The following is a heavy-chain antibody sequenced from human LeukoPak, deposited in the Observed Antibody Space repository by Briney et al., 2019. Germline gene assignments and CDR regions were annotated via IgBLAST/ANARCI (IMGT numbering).Heavy chain of an antibody. J-gene: IGHJ4*02. CDR3: ARSSEYAYGP. CDR1: GFIFNDYW. Sequence: PGGSLRLSCAASGFIFNDYWMSWVRQAGGKGLEWVANINQGGSVKQYGDSVKGRFTLSRDNAKNSLFLQMDSLRADDTAVYYCARSSEYAYGPWGQGTLVTVSS. D-gene: IGHD3-10*01. CDR2: INQGGSVK. V-gene: IGHV3-7*03.